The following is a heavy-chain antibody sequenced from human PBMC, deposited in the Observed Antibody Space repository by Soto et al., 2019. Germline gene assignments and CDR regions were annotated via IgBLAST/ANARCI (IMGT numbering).Heavy chain of an antibody. CDR1: GGPIRSSSHY. V-gene: IGHV4-39*02. Sequence: QLQLQESGPGLVKPSETLSLTCTVSGGPIRSSSHYWGWIRQSPGTVLEWFGCIGESGDFYYKPPLKSPVTISVDTSKKQFSLKLISVTGADSAIYYCAREGGYVDYWGQGTLVTVSS. CDR2: IGESGDF. CDR3: AREGGYVDY. J-gene: IGHJ4*02. D-gene: IGHD1-1*01.